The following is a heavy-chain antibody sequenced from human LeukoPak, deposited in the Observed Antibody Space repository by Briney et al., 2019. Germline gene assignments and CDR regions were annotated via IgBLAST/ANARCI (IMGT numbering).Heavy chain of an antibody. V-gene: IGHV3-23*01. Sequence: GGSLRLSCAASGFTFGSSAMSWVRQAPGKGPEWVSTFSRSGPDTYYADSMKGRFTIFRDNSKNTLYLQMNSLRAEDTAVYYCAKGSLGSWYYFDYWGRGTLVTVSS. CDR1: GFTFGSSA. CDR3: AKGSLGSWYYFDY. D-gene: IGHD6-13*01. CDR2: FSRSGPDT. J-gene: IGHJ4*02.